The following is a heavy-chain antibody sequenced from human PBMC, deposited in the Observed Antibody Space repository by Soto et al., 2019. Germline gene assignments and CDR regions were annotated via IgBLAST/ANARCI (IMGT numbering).Heavy chain of an antibody. CDR1: GGSFSGYY. V-gene: IGHV4-34*01. D-gene: IGHD2-2*01. Sequence: QVQLQQWGAGLLKPSETLSLTCALYGGSFSGYYWSWIRQPPGKGLEWIGEINHSGSTNYNPSLKSRVTISVDTSKNHFSLKLSSVTAADTAVYYCARGRIVVVPAAIKNWFDPWGQGTLVTVSS. J-gene: IGHJ5*02. CDR2: INHSGST. CDR3: ARGRIVVVPAAIKNWFDP.